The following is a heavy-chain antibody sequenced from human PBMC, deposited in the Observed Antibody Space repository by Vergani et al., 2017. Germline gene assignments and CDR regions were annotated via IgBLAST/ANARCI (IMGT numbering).Heavy chain of an antibody. V-gene: IGHV1-69*01. J-gene: IGHJ6*03. CDR3: AGGRSRFLEWLSKYYYYYMDV. CDR2: IIPIFGTA. Sequence: QVQLVQSGAEVKKPGSSVKVSCKASGGTFSSYAISWVRQAPGQGLEWMGGIIPIFGTANYAQKFQGRVTITADESTSTAYMELSSLRSEDTAVYYCAGGRSRFLEWLSKYYYYYMDVWGKGTTVTVSS. D-gene: IGHD3-3*01. CDR1: GGTFSSYA.